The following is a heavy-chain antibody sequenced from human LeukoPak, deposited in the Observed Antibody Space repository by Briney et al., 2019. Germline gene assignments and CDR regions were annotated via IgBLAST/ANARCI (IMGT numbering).Heavy chain of an antibody. J-gene: IGHJ6*03. CDR1: GYTLTSYD. CDR3: ARAHIVTTITDYYYMDV. D-gene: IGHD5-12*01. V-gene: IGHV1-8*01. Sequence: ASVEVSCKASGYTLTSYDINWVRQATGQGLEWMGWMNPNSGNTGYVQKFQGRVTMTRNTSMSTAYMELSSLRSEDTAVYYCARAHIVTTITDYYYMDVWGKGTTVTVSS. CDR2: MNPNSGNT.